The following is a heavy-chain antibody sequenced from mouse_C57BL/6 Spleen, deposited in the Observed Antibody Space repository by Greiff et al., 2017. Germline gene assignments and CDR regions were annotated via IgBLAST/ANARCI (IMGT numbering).Heavy chain of an antibody. J-gene: IGHJ2*01. CDR2: IDPSDSYT. CDR1: GYTFTSYW. CDR3: ARGDDYDDGGFDY. Sequence: QVQLQQPGAELVRPGTSVKLSCKASGYTFTSYWMHWVKQRPGQGLEWIGVIDPSDSYTNYNQKFKGKATLTVDTSSSTAYMQLSSLTSEDSAVYYCARGDDYDDGGFDYWGQGTTLTVSS. V-gene: IGHV1-59*01. D-gene: IGHD2-4*01.